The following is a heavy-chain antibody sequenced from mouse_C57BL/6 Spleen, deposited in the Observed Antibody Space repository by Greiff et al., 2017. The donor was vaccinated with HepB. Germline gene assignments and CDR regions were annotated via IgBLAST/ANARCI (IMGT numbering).Heavy chain of an antibody. CDR3: ARQGVLEGFAY. CDR1: GFTFSSYG. D-gene: IGHD5-1*01. CDR2: ISSGGSYT. Sequence: EVQLVESGGDLVKPGGSLKLSCAASGFTFSSYGMSWVRQTPDKRLEWVATISSGGSYTYYPDSVKGRFTISRDNAKNTLYLQMSSLKSEDTAMYYCARQGVLEGFAYWGQGTLVTVSA. V-gene: IGHV5-6*01. J-gene: IGHJ3*01.